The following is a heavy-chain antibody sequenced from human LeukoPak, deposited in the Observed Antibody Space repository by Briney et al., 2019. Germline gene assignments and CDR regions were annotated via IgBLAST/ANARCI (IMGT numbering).Heavy chain of an antibody. V-gene: IGHV1-18*03. D-gene: IGHD4-23*01. CDR1: GYTFTSYG. J-gene: IGHJ4*02. CDR3: ARGDYGGGFDY. Sequence: ASVKVSCKASGYTFTSYGITWVRQAPGQGLEWMGWIRRYNSDKKYAQEVQGRLTVTTETSRSTDYMELRSMSLDDMAVYYCARGDYGGGFDYWGQGTLVTVSS. CDR2: IRRYNSDK.